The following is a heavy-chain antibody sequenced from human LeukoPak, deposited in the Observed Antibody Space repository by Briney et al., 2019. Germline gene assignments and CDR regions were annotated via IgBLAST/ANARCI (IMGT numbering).Heavy chain of an antibody. CDR2: ISYDGSNK. Sequence: GGSLRLSCEASGFTFSSYGIHWVRQAPGKGLEWVAVISYDGSNKYYADSEKGRFTISRDNSKNTLYLQMNSLRAEDTAVYYCAKEPHYYYDSSGYYDYWGQGTLVTVSS. J-gene: IGHJ4*02. V-gene: IGHV3-30*18. D-gene: IGHD3-22*01. CDR3: AKEPHYYYDSSGYYDY. CDR1: GFTFSSYG.